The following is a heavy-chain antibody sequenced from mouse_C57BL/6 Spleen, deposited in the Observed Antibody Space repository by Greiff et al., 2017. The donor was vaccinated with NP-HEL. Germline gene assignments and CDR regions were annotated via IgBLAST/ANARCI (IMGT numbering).Heavy chain of an antibody. CDR2: IDPSDSYT. Sequence: QVQLQQPGAELVMPGASVKLSCKASGYTFTSYWMHWVKQRPGQGLEWIGEIDPSDSYTNYNQKFKGKSTLTVDKSSSTAYMQLSSLTSEDSAVYDCARRGGPAHYFDYWGQGTTLTVSS. CDR1: GYTFTSYW. CDR3: ARRGGPAHYFDY. D-gene: IGHD1-1*02. J-gene: IGHJ2*01. V-gene: IGHV1-69*01.